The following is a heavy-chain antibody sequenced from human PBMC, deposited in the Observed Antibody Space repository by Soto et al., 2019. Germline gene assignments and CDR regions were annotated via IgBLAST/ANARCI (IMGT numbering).Heavy chain of an antibody. V-gene: IGHV5-10-1*01. Sequence: PGESLKISCKGSGYSFTSYWISWVRQMPGKGLEWMGRIDPSDSYTNYSPSFQGHVTISADKSISTAYLQWSSLKASDTAMYYCASANPKEMATIQVPSGMDVWGQGTTVTVSS. CDR3: ASANPKEMATIQVPSGMDV. CDR2: IDPSDSYT. J-gene: IGHJ6*02. D-gene: IGHD5-12*01. CDR1: GYSFTSYW.